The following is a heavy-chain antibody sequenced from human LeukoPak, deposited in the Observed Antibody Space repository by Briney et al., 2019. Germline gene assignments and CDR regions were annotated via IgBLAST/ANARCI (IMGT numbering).Heavy chain of an antibody. V-gene: IGHV5-51*01. CDR2: IYPGDSDT. CDR3: ARHVEAAAGTSRFDY. CDR1: GYNFTSYW. J-gene: IGHJ4*02. D-gene: IGHD6-13*01. Sequence: GESLKISCKGSGYNFTSYWIGWVRQMPGKGLEWMGIIYPGDSDTRYSPSFQGQVTISADKSISTAYLQWSSLKASDTAMYYCARHVEAAAGTSRFDYWGQGTLVTVSS.